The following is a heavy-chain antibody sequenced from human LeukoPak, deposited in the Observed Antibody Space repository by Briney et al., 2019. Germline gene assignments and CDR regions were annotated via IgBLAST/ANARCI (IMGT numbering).Heavy chain of an antibody. J-gene: IGHJ6*03. CDR2: ISAYNGNT. V-gene: IGHV1-18*01. D-gene: IGHD2-21*02. CDR1: GGTFTSYG. Sequence: ASVKVSCKASGGTFTSYGISWVRQAPGQGLEWMGWISAYNGNTNYAQKLQGRVTMTTDTSTNTAYMELRSLRSDDTAVYYCARAGCTMPRCYSPSYYCYYMDVWGKGTTVTVSS. CDR3: ARAGCTMPRCYSPSYYCYYMDV.